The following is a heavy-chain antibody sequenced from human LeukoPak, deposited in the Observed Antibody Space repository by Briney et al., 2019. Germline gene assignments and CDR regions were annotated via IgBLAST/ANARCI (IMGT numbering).Heavy chain of an antibody. CDR3: ARQGRRWLQPTPGNFDY. Sequence: PGGSLRLSCAASGFTVSSKYMNWVRQAPGKGLEWVSIIYSSGGTYYADSVKGRFTISRDNSRNTLYLQMNSLRPEDTAVYYCARQGRRWLQPTPGNFDYWGQGTLVTVSS. CDR2: IYSSGGT. V-gene: IGHV3-66*02. CDR1: GFTVSSKY. D-gene: IGHD5-24*01. J-gene: IGHJ4*02.